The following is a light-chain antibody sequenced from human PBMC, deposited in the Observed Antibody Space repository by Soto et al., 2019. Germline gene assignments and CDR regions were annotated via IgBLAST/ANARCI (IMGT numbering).Light chain of an antibody. CDR1: SSNIGYNA. Sequence: QPVLTQPPSASGTPGQRVTLSCSGTSSNIGYNAVNWYQQLPGTAPKLLMHGNSQRPSGVPDRFSGSKSAISASLVITGLQANDEADYYCQSYDNSLTDWVFGGGTKLTVL. V-gene: IGLV1-44*01. J-gene: IGLJ3*02. CDR2: GNS. CDR3: QSYDNSLTDWV.